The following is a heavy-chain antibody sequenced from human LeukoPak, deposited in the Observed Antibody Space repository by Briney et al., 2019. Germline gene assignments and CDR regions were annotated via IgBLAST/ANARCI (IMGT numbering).Heavy chain of an antibody. CDR1: GFAFSTHA. CDR2: SRGSGGIT. D-gene: IGHD6-19*01. V-gene: IGHV3-23*01. CDR3: ARASQWLAFGY. Sequence: GRSLRLSGAPSGFAFSTHAMSWVRQAPGKGLEWVSTSRGSGGITYYADSVKGRFTISRDNSKNTLYLQMNSLRAEGTAVYYCARASQWLAFGYWGQGTLVTVSS. J-gene: IGHJ4*02.